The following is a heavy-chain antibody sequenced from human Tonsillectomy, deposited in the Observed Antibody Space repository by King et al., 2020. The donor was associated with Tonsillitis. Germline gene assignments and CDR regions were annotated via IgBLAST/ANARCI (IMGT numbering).Heavy chain of an antibody. CDR1: GFTFSTYN. V-gene: IGHV3-48*01. CDR2: ISSSSTTI. CDR3: ARDYYNSGSYPIDS. D-gene: IGHD3-10*01. Sequence: VQLVESGGGLVQPGGSRRLSCAASGFTFSTYNMNWVRQAPGRVLEWVSYISSSSTTISYADSVKGRFTISRDNAKNSLYLQMNSLRAEDTAVYYCARDYYNSGSYPIDSWGQGTLVIVSS. J-gene: IGHJ4*02.